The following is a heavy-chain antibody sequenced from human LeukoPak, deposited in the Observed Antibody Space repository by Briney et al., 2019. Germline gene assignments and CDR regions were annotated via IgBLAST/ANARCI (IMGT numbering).Heavy chain of an antibody. CDR2: IRSKTYDGTT. J-gene: IGHJ4*02. CDR3: GRHARHSNSWAYDY. Sequence: GGSLRLSCTASGFTFGDYAMSWVRQAPGKGLEWVGFIRSKTYDGTTEYAASVKGRFTISRDDSKSIAYLQMNSLKTEDTAVYYCGRHARHSNSWAYDYWGQGTQVTVSS. CDR1: GFTFGDYA. D-gene: IGHD6-13*01. V-gene: IGHV3-49*04.